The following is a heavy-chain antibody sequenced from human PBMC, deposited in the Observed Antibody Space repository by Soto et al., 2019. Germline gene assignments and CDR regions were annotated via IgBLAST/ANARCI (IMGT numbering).Heavy chain of an antibody. D-gene: IGHD6-19*01. CDR1: GFTFSGYW. Sequence: PGGSLRLSCAASGFTFSGYWMHWVRQAPGKGLVWVSRINSDGSSTSYADSVKGRFTISRDNAKNTLYLQMNSLRAGDTAVYYCARRGYSSGQDYWGQGTLVTVSS. CDR3: ARRGYSSGQDY. V-gene: IGHV3-74*01. CDR2: INSDGSST. J-gene: IGHJ4*02.